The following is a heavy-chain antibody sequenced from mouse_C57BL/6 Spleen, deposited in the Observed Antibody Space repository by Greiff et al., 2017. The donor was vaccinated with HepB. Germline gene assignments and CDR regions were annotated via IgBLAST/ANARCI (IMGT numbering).Heavy chain of an antibody. CDR3: ARGSSGYGY. CDR2: INPSTGGT. V-gene: IGHV1-42*01. Sequence: EVQLQQSGPELVKPGASVKISCKASGYSFTGYYINWVKQSPEKSLEWIGEINPSTGGTTYNQKFKAKATLTVDKSSSTAYMQLKSLTSEDSAVYYCARGSSGYGYWGQGTTLTVSS. D-gene: IGHD3-2*02. CDR1: GYSFTGYY. J-gene: IGHJ2*01.